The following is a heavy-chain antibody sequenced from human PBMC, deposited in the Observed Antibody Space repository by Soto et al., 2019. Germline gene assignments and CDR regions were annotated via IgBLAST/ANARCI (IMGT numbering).Heavy chain of an antibody. J-gene: IGHJ4*02. CDR1: GGSISSYY. CDR3: ARAGGYYYDSSGPYYFDY. V-gene: IGHV4-59*01. D-gene: IGHD3-22*01. CDR2: IYYSGST. Sequence: QVQLQESGPGLVKPSETLSLTCTVSGGSISSYYWSWIRQPPGKGLEWIGYIYYSGSTNYNPSLKSRFTISVDTSKNQFSLKLSSVTAADTAVYYCARAGGYYYDSSGPYYFDYWGQGTLVTVSS.